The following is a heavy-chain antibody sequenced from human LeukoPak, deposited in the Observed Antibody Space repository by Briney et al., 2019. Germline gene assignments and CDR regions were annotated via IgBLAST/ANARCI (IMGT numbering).Heavy chain of an antibody. CDR3: ARGGHDILTGYYFFDY. CDR2: IYYSGST. V-gene: IGHV4-61*01. Sequence: SETLSLTCTVSGGSVSSGSYYWSWIRQPPGKGLEWIGYIYYSGSTNYNPSLKSPVTISVDTSKNQLSLKLSSVTAADTAVYYCARGGHDILTGYYFFDYWGQGTLVTVSS. CDR1: GGSVSSGSYY. D-gene: IGHD3-9*01. J-gene: IGHJ4*02.